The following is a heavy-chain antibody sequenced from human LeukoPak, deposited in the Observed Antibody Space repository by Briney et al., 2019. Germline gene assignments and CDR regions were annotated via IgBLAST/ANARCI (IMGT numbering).Heavy chain of an antibody. CDR2: IYYSGST. Sequence: SETLSLTCTVSGGSISSGGYYWSWIRQHPGKGLEWIGYIYYSGSTYYNPSLKSRVTISVDRSKNQFSLKLSSVTAADTAVYYCARAAGSGWYSNWFDPWGQGTLVTVSS. CDR1: GGSISSGGYY. J-gene: IGHJ5*02. D-gene: IGHD6-19*01. V-gene: IGHV4-31*03. CDR3: ARAAGSGWYSNWFDP.